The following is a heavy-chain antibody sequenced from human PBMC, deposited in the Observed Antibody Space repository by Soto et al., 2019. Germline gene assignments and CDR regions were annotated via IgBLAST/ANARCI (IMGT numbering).Heavy chain of an antibody. J-gene: IGHJ6*02. CDR2: INWNGGST. D-gene: IGHD6-19*01. CDR3: ARGGSVAGNYYYYGMDV. V-gene: IGHV3-20*04. Sequence: EVQLVESGGGVVRPGGSLRLSWAASGFTFDDYGMSWVRQAPGKGREWVSGINWNGGSTGYADSVKGRFTISRDNAKNSLYLQMNSLRAEDTALYYCARGGSVAGNYYYYGMDVWGQGTTVTVSS. CDR1: GFTFDDYG.